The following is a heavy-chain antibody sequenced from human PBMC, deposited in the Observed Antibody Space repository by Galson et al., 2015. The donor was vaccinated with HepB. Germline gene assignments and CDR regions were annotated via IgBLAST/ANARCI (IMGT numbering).Heavy chain of an antibody. CDR3: AKDGTIVILPAAHIDY. V-gene: IGHV3-23*01. Sequence: SLRLSCAASGFTFSSYAVSWVRQAPGKGLEWVSGISGSGGSTYYADSVKGRFTISRDNSKNTLYLQMNSLRGEDTAVYYCAKDGTIVILPAAHIDYWGQGALVTVSS. J-gene: IGHJ4*02. CDR1: GFTFSSYA. CDR2: ISGSGGST. D-gene: IGHD2-2*01.